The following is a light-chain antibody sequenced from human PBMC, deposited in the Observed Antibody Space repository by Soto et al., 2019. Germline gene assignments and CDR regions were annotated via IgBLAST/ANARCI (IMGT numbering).Light chain of an antibody. V-gene: IGKV3D-15*01. Sequence: EIVMTQTPATLSVSPGERATLSCRASQSVSSNLAWYQEKPGQAPRLLTYYISTRATGIPARFSGSECLTEFILTINSLQSENSAVYSCQRHKQWPITFGKGTLLE. CDR3: QRHKQWPIT. CDR1: QSVSSN. CDR2: YIS. J-gene: IGKJ5*01.